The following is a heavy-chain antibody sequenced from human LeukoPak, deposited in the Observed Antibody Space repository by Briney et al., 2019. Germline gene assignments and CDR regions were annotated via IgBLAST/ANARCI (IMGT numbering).Heavy chain of an antibody. CDR3: ARGDYYDSSGYYLLDY. CDR1: GGSISSSSYY. J-gene: IGHJ4*02. Sequence: PSETLSLTCTVSGGSISSSSYYWGWIRQPPGKGLEWSGSIYYSGSTYYNPSLKSRVTISVDTSKKQLSLKLSSVTAADTAVYYCARGDYYDSSGYYLLDYWGQGTLVTVSS. D-gene: IGHD3-22*01. CDR2: IYYSGST. V-gene: IGHV4-39*01.